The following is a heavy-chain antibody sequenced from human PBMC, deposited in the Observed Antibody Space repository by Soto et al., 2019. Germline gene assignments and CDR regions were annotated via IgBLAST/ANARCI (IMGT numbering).Heavy chain of an antibody. CDR2: ISSSSSYT. CDR1: GFTFSDHY. V-gene: IGHV3-11*06. Sequence: GGSLRLSCAASGFTFSDHYMSWIRQAPGKGLEWVSYISSSSSYTNYADSVKGRFTISRDNAKNSLYLQMNSLRAEDTAVYYCARDGEYYDSSGYYPDYWGQGTLVTVSS. D-gene: IGHD3-22*01. CDR3: ARDGEYYDSSGYYPDY. J-gene: IGHJ4*02.